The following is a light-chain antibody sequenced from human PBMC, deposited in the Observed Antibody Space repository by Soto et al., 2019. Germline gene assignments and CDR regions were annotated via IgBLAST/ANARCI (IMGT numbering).Light chain of an antibody. J-gene: IGLJ1*01. CDR1: ISDVGAYNY. Sequence: QSALTQPASVSGSPGQSVTISCTGTISDVGAYNYVSWYQQYPGKAPKLLIYDVFNRPSGVSDRFSGSKSGNTASLTISGLHSEDEADYYCRSYTTPRLHVFGTGTKLTVL. V-gene: IGLV2-14*01. CDR2: DVF. CDR3: RSYTTPRLHV.